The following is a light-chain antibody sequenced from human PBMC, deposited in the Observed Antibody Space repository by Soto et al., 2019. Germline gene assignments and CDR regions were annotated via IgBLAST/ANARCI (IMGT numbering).Light chain of an antibody. Sequence: QSALTQPASVSGSPGQSITISCTGTGSDVGGYKYVSWYQQLPGKAPKLMIYDVSYRPSGVSDRFSGSKSGNTASLIISGLQAEDEAEYYCSSYASSSPFVFGTGTKLTVL. CDR1: GSDVGGYKY. V-gene: IGLV2-14*01. CDR3: SSYASSSPFV. CDR2: DVS. J-gene: IGLJ1*01.